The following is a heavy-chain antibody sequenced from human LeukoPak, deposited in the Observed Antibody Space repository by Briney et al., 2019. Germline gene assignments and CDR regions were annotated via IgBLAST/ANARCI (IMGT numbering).Heavy chain of an antibody. Sequence: SETLSLSCTDSGGPISSSSYYWGSIRQPPGKWLEWIGSIYYSGSTNYNPSLKRRVTISVDTSKNQFSLKLSCVTGADTAVYYCASLGSGQNWFDPWGEKTLVTVSS. V-gene: IGHV4-39*01. CDR1: GGPISSSSYY. CDR3: ASLGSGQNWFDP. D-gene: IGHD6-19*01. J-gene: IGHJ5*02. CDR2: IYYSGST.